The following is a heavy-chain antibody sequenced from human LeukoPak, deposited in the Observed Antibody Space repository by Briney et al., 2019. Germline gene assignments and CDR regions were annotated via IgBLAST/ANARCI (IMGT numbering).Heavy chain of an antibody. CDR2: INWNGGST. Sequence: SPGGSLRLSCAASGFTFSSYSMNWVRQAPGKGLEWVSGINWNGGSTGYADSVKGRFTISRDNAKNSLYLQMNSLRAGDTALYYCAAGRGYSYGHHNWGQGTLVTVSS. V-gene: IGHV3-20*04. CDR3: AAGRGYSYGHHN. CDR1: GFTFSSYS. J-gene: IGHJ4*02. D-gene: IGHD5-18*01.